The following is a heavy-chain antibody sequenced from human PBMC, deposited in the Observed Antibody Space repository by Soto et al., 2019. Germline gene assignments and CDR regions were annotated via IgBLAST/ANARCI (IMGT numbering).Heavy chain of an antibody. CDR2: IIPILGIA. D-gene: IGHD2-2*01. CDR3: ARAREGYCSSTSCPTHPTGTLNWFDP. V-gene: IGHV1-69*02. CDR1: GGTFSSYT. Sequence: GASVKVSCKASGGTFSSYTISWVRQAPGQGLEWMGRIIPILGIANYAQKFQGRVTITADKSTSTAYMELSSLRSEDTAVYYCARAREGYCSSTSCPTHPTGTLNWFDPWGQGTLVTVSS. J-gene: IGHJ5*02.